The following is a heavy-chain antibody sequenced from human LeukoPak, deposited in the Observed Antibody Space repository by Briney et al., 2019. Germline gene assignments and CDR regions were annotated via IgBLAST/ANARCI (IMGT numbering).Heavy chain of an antibody. D-gene: IGHD4-17*01. J-gene: IGHJ5*02. CDR3: ARASMFGDYPSYNWFHP. Sequence: GGSLRLSCAASGFTFTSYGMNWVRQAPGKGLEWVAYISSSSSTRHFADSVKGRFTISRDNAKNSLYLQRNSLSAEDTAVYYCARASMFGDYPSYNWFHPWGQGTLVTVSS. CDR2: ISSSSSTR. V-gene: IGHV3-48*01. CDR1: GFTFTSYG.